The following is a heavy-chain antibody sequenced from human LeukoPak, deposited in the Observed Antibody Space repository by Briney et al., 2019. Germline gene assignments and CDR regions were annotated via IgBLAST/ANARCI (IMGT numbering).Heavy chain of an antibody. CDR3: ARVRRALDSYMDV. Sequence: GASVKVSCKASGYTFTMYDINWVRQATGQGLEWMGWMNPNSGNIGYAQTFQGRVTITRNTSTDTAYMELSSLRSEDTAVYYCARVRRALDSYMDVWGKGTTVTVSS. V-gene: IGHV1-8*03. CDR1: GYTFTMYD. CDR2: MNPNSGNI. J-gene: IGHJ6*03.